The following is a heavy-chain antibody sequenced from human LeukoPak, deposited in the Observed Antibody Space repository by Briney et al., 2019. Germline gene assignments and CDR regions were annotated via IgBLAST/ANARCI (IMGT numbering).Heavy chain of an antibody. V-gene: IGHV4-61*02. CDR2: IYTSGST. D-gene: IGHD5-18*01. Sequence: PSETLSLTCTVSGGSISSGSYYWSWIRQPAGKGLEWIGRIYTSGSTNYNPSLKSRVTISVDTSKNQFSLKLSSVTAADTAVYYCARDRLDTAMVTPFDYWGQGTLVTVSS. CDR3: ARDRLDTAMVTPFDY. CDR1: GGSISSGSYY. J-gene: IGHJ4*02.